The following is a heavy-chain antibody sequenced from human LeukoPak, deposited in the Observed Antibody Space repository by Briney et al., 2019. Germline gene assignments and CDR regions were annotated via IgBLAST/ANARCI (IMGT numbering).Heavy chain of an antibody. J-gene: IGHJ4*02. CDR2: INHSGRT. V-gene: IGHV4-30-4*01. D-gene: IGHD2-2*01. CDR3: ASTERCSTTCPLDY. Sequence: KPSETLSLTCTVSGGSISSGDYYWSWIRQPPGKGREWIGEINHSGRTNYNPSLKSRVTISLDTTKNHKQLSMKLSSVTAADTAVYYCASTERCSTTCPLDYWGQGTLVTVSS. CDR1: GGSISSGDYY.